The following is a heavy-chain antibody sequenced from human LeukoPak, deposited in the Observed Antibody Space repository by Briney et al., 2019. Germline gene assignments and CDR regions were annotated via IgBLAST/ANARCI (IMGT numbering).Heavy chain of an antibody. CDR3: AKRLFDY. CDR2: ISGSGGST. J-gene: IGHJ4*02. CDR1: GLTFSNYA. Sequence: GGSLRLSCAASGLTFSNYAMNWVRQAPGKGLEWVSGISGSGGSTYYADSVKGRFTTSRDNSKNTLYLQMNSLRAEDTAVYYCAKRLFDYWGQGTLVTVSS. V-gene: IGHV3-23*01.